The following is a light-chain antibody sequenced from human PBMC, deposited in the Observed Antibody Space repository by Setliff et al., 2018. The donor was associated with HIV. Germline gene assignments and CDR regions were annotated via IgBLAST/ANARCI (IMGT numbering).Light chain of an antibody. CDR2: KDN. V-gene: IGLV3-1*01. CDR3: QAWDSSSVV. J-gene: IGLJ2*01. Sequence: SYELTQPPSVSVSPGQTASITCSGEMLGNKHACWYQQKAGQSPVLVIYKDNKRPSGIPERFSGSKSGNTATLTISGTPGLDAAEYHCQAWDSSSVVFGGGTK. CDR1: MLGNKH.